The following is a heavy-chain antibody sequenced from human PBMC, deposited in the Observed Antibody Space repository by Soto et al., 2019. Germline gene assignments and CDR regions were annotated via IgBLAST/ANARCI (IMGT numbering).Heavy chain of an antibody. J-gene: IGHJ4*02. CDR3: AKGQGYSGYDYYFDY. V-gene: IGHV3-23*01. Sequence: GESLKISCAASGFTFSSYAMSWVRQAPGKGLEWVSAISGSGGSTYYADSVKGRFTISRDNSKNTLYLQMNSLRAEDTAVYYCAKGQGYSGYDYYFDYWGQGTLVTVSS. D-gene: IGHD5-12*01. CDR2: ISGSGGST. CDR1: GFTFSSYA.